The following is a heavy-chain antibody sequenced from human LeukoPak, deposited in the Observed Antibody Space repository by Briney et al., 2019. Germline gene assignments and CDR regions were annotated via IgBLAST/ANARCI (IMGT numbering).Heavy chain of an antibody. D-gene: IGHD2-15*01. CDR1: GGSISSYY. CDR3: AREYCSGGSCYSDYFDY. Sequence: SETLSLTCTVSGGSISSYYWSWIRQPPGNGLEWIGYIYYSGSTNYNPSLKSRVTISVDTSKNQFSLKLSSVTAADTAVYYCAREYCSGGSCYSDYFDYWGQGTLVTVSS. V-gene: IGHV4-59*01. CDR2: IYYSGST. J-gene: IGHJ4*02.